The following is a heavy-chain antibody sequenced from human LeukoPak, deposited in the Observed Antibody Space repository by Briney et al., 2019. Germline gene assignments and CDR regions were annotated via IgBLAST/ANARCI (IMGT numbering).Heavy chain of an antibody. Sequence: GGSLRLSCAASGFTFSSYWMHWVRQAPGKGLVWVSRINSDGSSTNYEDSVKGRFTIFRDNAKNTLYPQMNSLRAEDTAVYYCARGRGSSWYGHYYYYGMDVWGQGTTVTVSS. CDR3: ARGRGSSWYGHYYYYGMDV. CDR2: INSDGSST. V-gene: IGHV3-74*01. J-gene: IGHJ6*02. D-gene: IGHD6-13*01. CDR1: GFTFSSYW.